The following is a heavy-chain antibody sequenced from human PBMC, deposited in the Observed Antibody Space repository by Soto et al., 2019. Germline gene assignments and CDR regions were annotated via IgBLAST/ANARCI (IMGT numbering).Heavy chain of an antibody. CDR2: IYHSGST. Sequence: QLQLQESGSGLVKPSQTLSLTCAVSGGSISSGGYSWSWIRQPPGKGLEWIGYIYHSGSTYYNPSPKSRVTISVDRSKNQFSLKLSSVTAADTAVYYCARDGSGSYYYYFDYWGQGTLVTVSS. CDR1: GGSISSGGYS. CDR3: ARDGSGSYYYYFDY. D-gene: IGHD3-10*01. V-gene: IGHV4-30-2*01. J-gene: IGHJ4*02.